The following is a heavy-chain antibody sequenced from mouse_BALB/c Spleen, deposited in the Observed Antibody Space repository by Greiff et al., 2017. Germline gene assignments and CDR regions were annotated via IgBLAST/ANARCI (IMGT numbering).Heavy chain of an antibody. CDR2: IWRGGST. CDR3: AKNRRYEDYYAMDY. Sequence: QVQLQQSGPSLVQPSQSLSITCTVSGFSLTSYGVHWVRQSPGKGLEWLGVIWRGGSTDYNAAFMSRLSITKDNSKSQVFFKMNSLQADDTAIYYCAKNRRYEDYYAMDYWGQGTSVTVSS. D-gene: IGHD2-14*01. J-gene: IGHJ4*01. V-gene: IGHV2-5-1*01. CDR1: GFSLTSYG.